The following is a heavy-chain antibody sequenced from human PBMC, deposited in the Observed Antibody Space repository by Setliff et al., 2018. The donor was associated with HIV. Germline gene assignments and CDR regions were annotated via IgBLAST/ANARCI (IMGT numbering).Heavy chain of an antibody. D-gene: IGHD6-13*01. CDR3: ARLGLGCSSSWEPCDAFDI. J-gene: IGHJ3*02. V-gene: IGHV3-48*04. CDR1: GFIFTTKW. CDR2: ISSSGSTI. Sequence: PGESLRLSCATSGFIFTTKWMTWVRQATGKGLEWVSYISSSGSTIYYADSVKGRFTISRDNAKNSLYLQRNSLRAEDTAVYYCARLGLGCSSSWEPCDAFDIWGQGTMVTVSS.